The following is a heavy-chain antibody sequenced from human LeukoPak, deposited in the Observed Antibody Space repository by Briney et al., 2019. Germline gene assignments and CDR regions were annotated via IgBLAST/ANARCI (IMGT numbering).Heavy chain of an antibody. CDR3: AKSLSTYCSSTSCYPAYYYYYGMDV. V-gene: IGHV3-23*01. CDR2: ISGSGGST. J-gene: IGHJ6*02. Sequence: GGSLRLSCAASGFTFSSYAMSWVRQAPGKGLEWVSAISGSGGSTYYADSVKGRFTISRDNSKNTLYLQMNSLRAEDTAVYYCAKSLSTYCSSTSCYPAYYYYYGMDVWGQGTTVTVSS. D-gene: IGHD2-2*01. CDR1: GFTFSSYA.